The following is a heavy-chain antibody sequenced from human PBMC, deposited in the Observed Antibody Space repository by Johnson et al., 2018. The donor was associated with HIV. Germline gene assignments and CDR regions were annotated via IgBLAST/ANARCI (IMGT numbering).Heavy chain of an antibody. V-gene: IGHV3-9*01. CDR1: GFTFDDYA. J-gene: IGHJ3*02. CDR2: ISWNSGSI. D-gene: IGHD6-13*01. Sequence: VQLVESGGGLVQPGGSLRLSCAASGFTFDDYAMHWVRQAPGKGLEWVSGISWNSGSIGYADSVKGRFTISRDNAKNSLYLQMNSLRAEDTAVYYCARGDLAAAGNGAFDIWGQGTMVTVSS. CDR3: ARGDLAAAGNGAFDI.